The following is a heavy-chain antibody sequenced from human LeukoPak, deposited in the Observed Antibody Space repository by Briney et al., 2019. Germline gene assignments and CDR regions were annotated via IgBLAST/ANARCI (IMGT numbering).Heavy chain of an antibody. CDR3: AKADIVVVPAAQSDY. D-gene: IGHD2-2*01. CDR1: GFTFSSYA. J-gene: IGHJ4*02. CDR2: ISGGGGST. Sequence: GGSLRLSCAASGFTFSSYAMSWVRQAPGKGLEWVSAISGGGGSTYYADSVKGRFTISRDNSKNTLYLQMNSLRAEDTAVYYCAKADIVVVPAAQSDYWGQGTLVTVSS. V-gene: IGHV3-23*01.